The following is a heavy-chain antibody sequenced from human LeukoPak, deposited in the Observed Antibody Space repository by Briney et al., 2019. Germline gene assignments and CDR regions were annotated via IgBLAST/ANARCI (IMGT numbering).Heavy chain of an antibody. V-gene: IGHV1-18*01. CDR1: GYTFTSYG. CDR2: ISAYNGNT. CDR3: ARASSGSYYGHFDY. Sequence: ASVKVSCKASGYTFTSYGISWVRQAPGQGLEWMGWISAYNGNTNYAQKLQGRVTMTTDTSTSTAYMELRSLRSEDTAVYYCARASSGSYYGHFDYWGQGTLVTVSS. D-gene: IGHD1-26*01. J-gene: IGHJ4*02.